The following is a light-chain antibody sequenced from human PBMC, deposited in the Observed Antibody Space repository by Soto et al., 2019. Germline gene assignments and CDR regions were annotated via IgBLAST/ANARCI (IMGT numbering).Light chain of an antibody. CDR2: LGS. CDR1: QSLLHSNGYTY. CDR3: MQALQTPT. Sequence: DLVMTQSPLSLPVTPGEPASISCRSSQSLLHSNGYTYLDWYLQKPGQSPQLLIYLGSNRASGVPDRFSGSGSGTDFTLKISRVEAEDVGVYYCMQALQTPTFGQGTRLEIK. J-gene: IGKJ5*01. V-gene: IGKV2-28*01.